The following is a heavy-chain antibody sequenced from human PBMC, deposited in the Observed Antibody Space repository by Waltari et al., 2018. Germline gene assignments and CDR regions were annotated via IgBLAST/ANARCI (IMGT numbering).Heavy chain of an antibody. D-gene: IGHD3-22*01. CDR2: INPNSGGT. V-gene: IGHV1-2*06. CDR1: GYTFTGYY. J-gene: IGHJ4*02. Sequence: QVQLVQSGAEVKKPGASVKVSCKASGYTFTGYYMHWVRPAPGQGLEWMGRINPNSGGTNYAQKFQGRVTMTRDTSISTAYMELSRLRSDDTAVYYCARWSRIYYDSSGYRGVDYWGQGTLVTVSS. CDR3: ARWSRIYYDSSGYRGVDY.